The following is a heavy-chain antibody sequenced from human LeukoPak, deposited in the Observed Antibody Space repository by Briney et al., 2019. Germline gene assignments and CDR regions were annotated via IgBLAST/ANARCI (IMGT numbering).Heavy chain of an antibody. CDR3: ARGRLAAAGDYFDY. D-gene: IGHD6-13*01. CDR2: INHSGST. CDR1: GGSFSGYY. V-gene: IGHV4-34*01. J-gene: IGHJ4*02. Sequence: SETLSLTCAVYGGSFSGYYWSWIRQPPGKGLEWIGEINHSGSTNYNPSLKSRVTISVDTSKNQFSLKLSSVTAADTAVYYCARGRLAAAGDYFDYRGQGTLVTVSS.